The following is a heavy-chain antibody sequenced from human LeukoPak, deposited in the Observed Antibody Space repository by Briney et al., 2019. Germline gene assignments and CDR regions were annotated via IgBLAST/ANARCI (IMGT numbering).Heavy chain of an antibody. V-gene: IGHV4-4*07. J-gene: IGHJ4*02. Sequence: SETLSLTCTVSGGSINSHYWSWVQQPAGKGLEWIGRIYTRGTTDYNPSLRSRVTMSVDTSKSQFSLKLTSVTAADTGVYYCARSQLLYFFDHWGQGTLVTVSS. CDR3: ARSQLLYFFDH. CDR2: IYTRGTT. CDR1: GGSINSHY. D-gene: IGHD2/OR15-2a*01.